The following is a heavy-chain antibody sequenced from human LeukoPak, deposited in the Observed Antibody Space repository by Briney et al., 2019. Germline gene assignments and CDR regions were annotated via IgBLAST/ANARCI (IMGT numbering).Heavy chain of an antibody. Sequence: SETLSLTCAVYGGSFSGYYWSWIRQPPGKGRGGFGEINHSGSTNYNPSLKSRVTISVDTSKNQFSLKLSSVTAADTAVYYCARDAMDYGSGSYYTHWGQGTLVTVSS. D-gene: IGHD3-10*01. V-gene: IGHV4-34*01. CDR3: ARDAMDYGSGSYYTH. CDR1: GGSFSGYY. CDR2: INHSGST. J-gene: IGHJ4*02.